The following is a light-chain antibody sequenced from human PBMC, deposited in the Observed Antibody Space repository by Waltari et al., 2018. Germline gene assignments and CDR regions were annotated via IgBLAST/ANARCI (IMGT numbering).Light chain of an antibody. CDR3: IVWDDSLQGWV. V-gene: IGLV1-44*01. CDR2: SYD. J-gene: IGLJ3*02. Sequence: QSVVTQPPSASGTPGQRATMSCSGSGSNIGSNPVNWYQQLPGTAPKLLIHSYDQRPSGVPGRFSASKSGTSASLDISGLQSEDEADYYCIVWDDSLQGWVFGGGTKLTV. CDR1: GSNIGSNP.